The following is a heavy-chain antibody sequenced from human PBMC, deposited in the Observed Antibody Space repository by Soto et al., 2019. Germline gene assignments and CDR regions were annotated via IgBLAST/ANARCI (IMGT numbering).Heavy chain of an antibody. CDR1: GGSFGGYY. Sequence: SETLSLTCAVYGGSFGGYYWSWIGQRPGKGLEWIGEINHSGSTNYNPSLKSRVTISVDTSKNQFSLKLSSVTAADTAVYYCARGRVFGRRGSPGRYWGQGTLVTVSS. J-gene: IGHJ4*02. CDR2: INHSGST. D-gene: IGHD3-10*01. V-gene: IGHV4-34*01. CDR3: ARGRVFGRRGSPGRY.